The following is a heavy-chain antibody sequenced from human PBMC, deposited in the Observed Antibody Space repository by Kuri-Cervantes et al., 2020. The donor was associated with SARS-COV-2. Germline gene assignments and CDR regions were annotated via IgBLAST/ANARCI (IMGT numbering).Heavy chain of an antibody. CDR1: GGSISSSSYY. Sequence: ESLKISCTVSGGSISSSSYYWGWIRQPPGKGLEWIGSIYYSGSTYYNPSLKGRVTISVDTSKNQFSLKLSSVTAADTAVYYCARHYMGFTVVTHGYFDYWGQGTLVTVSS. J-gene: IGHJ4*02. CDR3: ARHYMGFTVVTHGYFDY. CDR2: IYYSGST. D-gene: IGHD4-23*01. V-gene: IGHV4-39*01.